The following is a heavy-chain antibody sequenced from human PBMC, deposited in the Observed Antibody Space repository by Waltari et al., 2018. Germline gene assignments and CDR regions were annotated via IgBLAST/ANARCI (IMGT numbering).Heavy chain of an antibody. CDR1: GGSISSYY. V-gene: IGHV4-59*13. D-gene: IGHD3-9*01. J-gene: IGHJ4*02. CDR2: IYYRGST. Sequence: QVQLQESGPGLVKPSETLSLTCTVSGGSISSYYWSWIRQHPGKGLEWIGYIYYRGSTNYNPPLKSRVTISVDTSKNQFSLKLRSVTAADTAVYYCARGGHYDILMDYWGQGTLVTVSS. CDR3: ARGGHYDILMDY.